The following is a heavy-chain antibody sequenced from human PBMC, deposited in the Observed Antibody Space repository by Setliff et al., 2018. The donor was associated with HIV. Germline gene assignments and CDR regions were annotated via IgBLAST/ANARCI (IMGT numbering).Heavy chain of an antibody. Sequence: LRLSCAASGFTFSSYAMNWVRQAPGKGLEWVSVIYSGGSRTYYADSVKGRFTISRDSSKNTLFLQMSSLRAEDTAVYYCARDPHPSGSSKPAFDCWGQGTLVTVSS. CDR1: GFTFSSYA. J-gene: IGHJ4*02. CDR3: ARDPHPSGSSKPAFDC. D-gene: IGHD1-26*01. V-gene: IGHV3-23*03. CDR2: IYSGGSRT.